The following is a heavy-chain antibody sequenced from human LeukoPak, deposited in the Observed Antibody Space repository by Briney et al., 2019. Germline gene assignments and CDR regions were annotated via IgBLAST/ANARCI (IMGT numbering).Heavy chain of an antibody. Sequence: GRSLRLSCATSAFIFNNAWMSWVRQAPGKGLEWVSYISSSSSTIYYADSVKGRFTISRDNAKNSLYLQMNSLRAEDTAVYYCARGGGAGSNPHTRGQRNLLTASS. CDR2: ISSSSSTI. CDR1: AFIFNNAW. J-gene: IGHJ4*02. D-gene: IGHD1-26*01. CDR3: ARGGGAGSNPHT. V-gene: IGHV3-48*01.